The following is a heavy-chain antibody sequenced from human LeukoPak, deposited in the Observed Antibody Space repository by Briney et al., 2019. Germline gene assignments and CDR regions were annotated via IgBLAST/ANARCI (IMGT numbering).Heavy chain of an antibody. CDR2: ISNSGGIT. CDR3: SKGLLAAGHLAHDN. V-gene: IGHV3-23*01. CDR1: GFTLSSYS. Sequence: GGSLRLSCAASGFTLSSYSMNWVRQAPGKGLEWVADISNSGGITMYADSVKGRFTISRDNSKNTVYLQMNSLRAEDTAVYYCSKGLLAAGHLAHDNWGQGALVTVSS. J-gene: IGHJ4*02. D-gene: IGHD1-14*01.